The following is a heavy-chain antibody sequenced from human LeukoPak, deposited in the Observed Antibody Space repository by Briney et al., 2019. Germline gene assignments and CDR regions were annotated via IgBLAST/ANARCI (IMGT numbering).Heavy chain of an antibody. CDR1: GFTFSSYW. D-gene: IGHD3-9*01. Sequence: GGSLRLSCAASGFTFSSYWMSWVRQAPGKGLEWVANIKQDGSEKYYVDSVKGRFTISRDNAKNSLYPQMNSLRAEDTAVYYCARDSKYFDWLLSDYYYYGMDVWGQGTTVTVSS. CDR2: IKQDGSEK. CDR3: ARDSKYFDWLLSDYYYYGMDV. J-gene: IGHJ6*02. V-gene: IGHV3-7*01.